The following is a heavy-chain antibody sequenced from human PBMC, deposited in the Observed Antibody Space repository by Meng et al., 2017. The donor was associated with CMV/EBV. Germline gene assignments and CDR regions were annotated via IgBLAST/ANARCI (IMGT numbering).Heavy chain of an antibody. CDR3: ARDQGYSSSSPEDHYYGMDV. D-gene: IGHD6-6*01. CDR2: INPSGGST. J-gene: IGHJ6*02. V-gene: IGHV1-46*01. CDR1: GYTFTSYY. Sequence: ASVKVSCKASGYTFTSYYMHWVRQAPGQGLEWMGIINPSGGSTSYAQKFQGRVTMTRDTSTSTVYMELSSLRSEDTDVYYCARDQGYSSSSPEDHYYGMDVWGQGTTVTVSS.